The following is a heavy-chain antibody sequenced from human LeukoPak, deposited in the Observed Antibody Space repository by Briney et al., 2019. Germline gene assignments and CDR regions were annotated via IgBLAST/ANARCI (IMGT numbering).Heavy chain of an antibody. J-gene: IGHJ6*02. CDR1: GFTFSSYA. D-gene: IGHD1-1*01. Sequence: PGGSLRLSCAASGFTFSSYAMSWVRQAPGKGLEWLSSISSRGSYLHYADSVRGRFTISRDNAKNSLYLQMSSLRPEDTAMYYCAGNWNLGGLDVWGQGTTVTVSS. V-gene: IGHV3-21*01. CDR2: ISSRGSYL. CDR3: AGNWNLGGLDV.